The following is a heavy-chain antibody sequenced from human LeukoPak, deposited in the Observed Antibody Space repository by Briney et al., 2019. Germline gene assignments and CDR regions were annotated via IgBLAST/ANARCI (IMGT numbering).Heavy chain of an antibody. CDR3: ARQSTSYYGSSGYYLRRLDY. J-gene: IGHJ4*02. Sequence: GESLKISCKGSGYSFTSYWIGWVRQMPGKGLEWMGILNPGDSNTRYSPSFQGQVTISADRSISTAYLQWSSLKASDTAMYYCARQSTSYYGSSGYYLRRLDYWGQGALVTVSS. CDR1: GYSFTSYW. CDR2: LNPGDSNT. V-gene: IGHV5-51*01. D-gene: IGHD3-22*01.